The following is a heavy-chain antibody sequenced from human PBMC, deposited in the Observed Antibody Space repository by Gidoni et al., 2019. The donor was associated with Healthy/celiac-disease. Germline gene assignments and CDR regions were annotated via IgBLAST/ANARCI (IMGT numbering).Heavy chain of an antibody. Sequence: QVQLVESGGGVVQPGRSLGLSCAASGFTFSSYGMHWVRQAPGKGLEWVAVIWYDGSNKYYADSVKGRFTISRDNSKNTLYLQMNSLRAEDTAVYYCARDRGLLWFGVSSYGMDVWGQGTTVTVSS. V-gene: IGHV3-33*01. CDR1: GFTFSSYG. J-gene: IGHJ6*02. CDR2: IWYDGSNK. D-gene: IGHD3-10*01. CDR3: ARDRGLLWFGVSSYGMDV.